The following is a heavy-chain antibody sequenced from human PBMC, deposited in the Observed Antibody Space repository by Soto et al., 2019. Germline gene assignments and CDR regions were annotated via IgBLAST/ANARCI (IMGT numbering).Heavy chain of an antibody. CDR2: ISGSGGST. CDR1: GFTFSSYA. J-gene: IGHJ4*02. CDR3: ARRSSGWYFDY. D-gene: IGHD6-19*01. V-gene: IGHV3-23*01. Sequence: EVQLLESGGGWVQPGGSLRLSCAASGFTFSSYAMSWVRQAPGKGLEWVSVISGSGGSTYYADSVKGRFTISRDNSKNTLYVQMNSLRAEDTAVYYCARRSSGWYFDYWGQGTLVTVSS.